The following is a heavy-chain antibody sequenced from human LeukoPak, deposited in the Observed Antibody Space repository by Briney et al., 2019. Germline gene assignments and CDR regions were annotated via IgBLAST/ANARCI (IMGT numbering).Heavy chain of an antibody. V-gene: IGHV3-30*02. CDR2: IRYDRSNK. CDR1: GLTFSSYG. D-gene: IGHD6-6*01. CDR3: AKPFEYSSSWSMDY. J-gene: IGHJ4*02. Sequence: GGSLRLSCAASGLTFSSYGMHWVRQAPGKGLEWVAFIRYDRSNKYYADSVKGRFTISRDNSKNTLYLQMNSLRVEDTAVYYCAKPFEYSSSWSMDYWGQGTLVTVSS.